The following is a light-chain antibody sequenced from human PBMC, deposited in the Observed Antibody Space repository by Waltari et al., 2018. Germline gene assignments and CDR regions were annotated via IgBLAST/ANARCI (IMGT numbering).Light chain of an antibody. CDR2: AAS. Sequence: DIQMTQSPSSLSASVGDRVTITCRASQSISNYLNWYQQKPGRAPKILIYAASSLQSGVPSRFSGSGSGTDFTLTISSLQPEDFATYYGQQSSITPKTFGQGTRLEIK. CDR1: QSISNY. CDR3: QQSSITPKT. J-gene: IGKJ5*01. V-gene: IGKV1-39*01.